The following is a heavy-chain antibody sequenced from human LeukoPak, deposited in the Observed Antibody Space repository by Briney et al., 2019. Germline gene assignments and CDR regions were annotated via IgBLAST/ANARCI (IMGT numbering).Heavy chain of an antibody. CDR3: ARAGRRRNYYDSSGYYSAKNYYYYYMDV. V-gene: IGHV4-34*01. CDR1: GGSFSGYY. J-gene: IGHJ6*03. CDR2: INHSGST. D-gene: IGHD3-22*01. Sequence: SETLSLSCSVYGGSFSGYYWGWIRQPPGKWLEWIGEINHSGSTTYNLSLKSRVTISVDTSKNQFSLKLRSVTAADTAVYYCARAGRRRNYYDSSGYYSAKNYYYYYMDVWGKGTTVTVSS.